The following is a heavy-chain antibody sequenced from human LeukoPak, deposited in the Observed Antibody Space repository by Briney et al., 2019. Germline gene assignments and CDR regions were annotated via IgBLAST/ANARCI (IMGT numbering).Heavy chain of an antibody. Sequence: SETLSLTCTVSGGSISSSSYYWGWIRQPPGKGLEWIGSIYYSGSTYYNPSLKSRVTISVDTSKNQFSLKLSSVTAADTAVYYCARGQEWYMGIGYWGQGTLVTVSS. CDR1: GGSISSSSYY. CDR2: IYYSGST. V-gene: IGHV4-39*07. CDR3: ARGQEWYMGIGY. D-gene: IGHD3-3*01. J-gene: IGHJ4*02.